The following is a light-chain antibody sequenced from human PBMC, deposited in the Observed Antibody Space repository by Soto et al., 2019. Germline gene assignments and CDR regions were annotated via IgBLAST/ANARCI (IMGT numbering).Light chain of an antibody. CDR1: SSDVGSYNF. CDR2: EVS. J-gene: IGLJ3*02. V-gene: IGLV2-14*01. CDR3: GSYTTSSTLV. Sequence: QSALTQPASVSGSPGQSITISCTGTSSDVGSYNFFSWYQHHPGKAPKLIIYEVSNRPSGASNRFSGSKSGNTATLTISGLQAEDEADYYCGSYTTSSTLVFGGGTKVTVL.